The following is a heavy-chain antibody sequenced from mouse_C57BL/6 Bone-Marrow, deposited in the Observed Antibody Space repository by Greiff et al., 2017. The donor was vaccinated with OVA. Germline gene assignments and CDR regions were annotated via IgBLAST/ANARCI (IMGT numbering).Heavy chain of an antibody. CDR1: GYTFTDYY. CDR2: INPYNGGT. J-gene: IGHJ2*01. V-gene: IGHV1-19*01. CDR3: AREGDYDYDLFDY. D-gene: IGHD2-4*01. Sequence: EVQLQQSGPVLVKPGASVKMSCKASGYTFTDYYMNWVKQSHGKSLEWIGVINPYNGGTSYNQKFKGKATLTVDKSSSTAYMELNSLTSEDSAVYYCAREGDYDYDLFDYWGQGTTLTVSS.